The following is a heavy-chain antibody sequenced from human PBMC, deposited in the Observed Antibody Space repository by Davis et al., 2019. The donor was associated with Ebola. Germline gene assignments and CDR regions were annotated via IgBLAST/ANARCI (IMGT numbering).Heavy chain of an antibody. V-gene: IGHV1-46*03. CDR3: AGLVSGY. CDR2: INPSGGST. CDR1: LYTFISHY. J-gene: IGHJ4*02. Sequence: AVPVSCMASLYTFISHYMHWLRQQPGQGLEWMGIINPSGGSTSYAQEFQGRVTITRHTSTSTAYMELSSLRSEDTAVYYCAGLVSGYWGQGTLVSVSS. D-gene: IGHD6-25*01.